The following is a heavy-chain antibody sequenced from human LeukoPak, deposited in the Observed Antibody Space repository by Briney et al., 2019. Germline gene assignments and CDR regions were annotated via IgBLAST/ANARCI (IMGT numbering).Heavy chain of an antibody. CDR2: IRSKANNYAT. D-gene: IGHD2-15*01. J-gene: IGHJ2*01. V-gene: IGHV3-73*01. Sequence: GGSLRLSCAASGFTFSGSAMHWVRQASGKGLEWVGRIRSKANNYATVYAASVKGRFTISRDDSKNTAYLQMNSLKTEDTAVYYCARAGGFNYWYFDLWGRGTLVTVSS. CDR3: ARAGGFNYWYFDL. CDR1: GFTFSGSA.